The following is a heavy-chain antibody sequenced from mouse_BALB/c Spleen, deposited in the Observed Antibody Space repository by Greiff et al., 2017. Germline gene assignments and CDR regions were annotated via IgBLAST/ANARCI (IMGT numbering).Heavy chain of an antibody. CDR3: AREVITTAFFDY. CDR1: GFTFSSYA. J-gene: IGHJ2*01. V-gene: IGHV5-6-5*01. D-gene: IGHD1-1*01. CDR2: ISSGGST. Sequence: EVKLVESGGGLVKPGGSLKLSCAASGFTFSSYAMSWVRQTPEKRLEWVASISSGGSTYYPDSVKGRFTISRDNARNILYLQMSSLRSEDTAMYYCAREVITTAFFDYWGQGTTLTVSS.